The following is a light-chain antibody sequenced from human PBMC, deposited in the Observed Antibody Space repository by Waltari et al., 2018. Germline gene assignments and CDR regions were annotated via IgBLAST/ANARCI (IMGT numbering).Light chain of an antibody. Sequence: DIVVTQSPDSLAVSLGEKATISCKCSQSILYSSNNLNYLAWYQQRPGQPPKLLIYWASTRESGVPDRFSGSGSGTDFTLTISSLQAEDVAVYYCQQYYGSPPWTFGQGTKVEIK. V-gene: IGKV4-1*01. CDR1: QSILYSSNNLNY. CDR2: WAS. J-gene: IGKJ1*01. CDR3: QQYYGSPPWT.